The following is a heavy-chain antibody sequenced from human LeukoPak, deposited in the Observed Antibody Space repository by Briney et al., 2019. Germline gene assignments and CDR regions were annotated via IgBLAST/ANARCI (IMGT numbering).Heavy chain of an antibody. V-gene: IGHV4-31*03. J-gene: IGHJ4*02. CDR3: ASQDGYNRPFDC. D-gene: IGHD5-24*01. CDR2: MYYSGAT. Sequence: SQTLSLTCTVSGGSINSADSYWSWIRQHLGKGLEWIGYMYYSGATDYHPSLKSRLTISMDTSRNQFSLKLNSVTAADTAVYYCASQDGYNRPFDCWGQGTLVTVSS. CDR1: GGSINSADSY.